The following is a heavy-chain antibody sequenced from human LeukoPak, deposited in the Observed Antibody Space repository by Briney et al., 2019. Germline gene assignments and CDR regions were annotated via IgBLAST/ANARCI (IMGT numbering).Heavy chain of an antibody. CDR1: GFTFSSYE. J-gene: IGHJ4*02. CDR3: ARQRRYSASSDVGDY. V-gene: IGHV4-39*01. CDR2: IYYSGST. D-gene: IGHD6-6*01. Sequence: GSLRLSCAASGFTFSSYEMNWVRQPPGKGLEWIGNIYYSGSTYYNPSLKSRVTISVDSSKNQFSLRLSSVTAADTAVYFCARQRRYSASSDVGDYWGQGTLVTVSS.